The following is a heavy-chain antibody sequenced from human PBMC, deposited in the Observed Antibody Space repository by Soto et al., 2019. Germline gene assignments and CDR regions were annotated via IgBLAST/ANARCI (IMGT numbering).Heavy chain of an antibody. J-gene: IGHJ4*02. CDR1: GYTFTSHY. D-gene: IGHD6-25*01. CDR2: ISPSVGTT. Sequence: QVQLIQSGTEVKKPGASVKISCQASGYTFTSHYLYWVRQAPGQGLEWMGIISPSVGTTSYAQKFQDRITMTRDTSTSTVYMEIRRLTSDATAVYYCARGWGSAFDSFDYWGQGSLVTVSS. CDR3: ARGWGSAFDSFDY. V-gene: IGHV1-46*01.